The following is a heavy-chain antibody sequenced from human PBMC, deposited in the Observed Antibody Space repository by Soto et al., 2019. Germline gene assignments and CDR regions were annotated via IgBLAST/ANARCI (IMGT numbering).Heavy chain of an antibody. CDR3: AKPSYDILTGCLVDY. Sequence: GGSLRLSCAASGFTFSSYAMSWVRQAPGKGLEWVSAISGSGGSTYYADSVKGRFTISRDNSKNTLYLQMNSLRAEDTAVYYCAKPSYDILTGCLVDYWGQGTLVTVSS. CDR1: GFTFSSYA. CDR2: ISGSGGST. V-gene: IGHV3-23*01. J-gene: IGHJ4*02. D-gene: IGHD3-9*01.